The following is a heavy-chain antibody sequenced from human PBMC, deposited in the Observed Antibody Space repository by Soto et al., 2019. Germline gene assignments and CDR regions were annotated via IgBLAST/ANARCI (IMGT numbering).Heavy chain of an antibody. V-gene: IGHV1-18*01. CDR2: ISADSGEP. CDR3: GVSAGLDL. J-gene: IGHJ5*02. Sequence: ASVKVSSKASGFSSTTYAFSWVRRAPGQGLEWMGLISADSGEPRYAQKFQGRVAMTTDTSTRTAYMELRGLTSDDTAVYYCGVSAGLDLWGQGTRVTVSS. D-gene: IGHD6-13*01. CDR1: GFSSTTYA.